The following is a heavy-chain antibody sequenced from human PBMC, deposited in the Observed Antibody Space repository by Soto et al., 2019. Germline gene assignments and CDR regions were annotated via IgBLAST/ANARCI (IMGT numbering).Heavy chain of an antibody. Sequence: QVQLQESGPGLVKPSGTLSLTCAVSGGSISSSNWWSWVRQPPGKGLEWIGEIYHSGSTNYNPSLKSRVTISVDQSKNQFALQLSSVTAADSAVYYCARNMLAFGFCLDYWGQGTLVTVSS. J-gene: IGHJ4*02. D-gene: IGHD3-16*01. V-gene: IGHV4-4*02. CDR2: IYHSGST. CDR3: ARNMLAFGFCLDY. CDR1: GGSISSSNW.